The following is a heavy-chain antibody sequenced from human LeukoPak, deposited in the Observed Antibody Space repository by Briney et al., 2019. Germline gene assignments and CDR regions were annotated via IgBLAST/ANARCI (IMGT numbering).Heavy chain of an antibody. J-gene: IGHJ6*02. D-gene: IGHD1-26*01. CDR2: IYYSGST. Sequence: KPSETLPLTCTVSGGSISSHYWSWIRQPPGKGLEWIAYIYYSGSTNYNPSLQSRVTISVDTSKNQLSLKVSSVTAADTAVYYCARHMSSGTYPMDVWGQGTTVTVSS. V-gene: IGHV4-59*08. CDR3: ARHMSSGTYPMDV. CDR1: GGSISSHY.